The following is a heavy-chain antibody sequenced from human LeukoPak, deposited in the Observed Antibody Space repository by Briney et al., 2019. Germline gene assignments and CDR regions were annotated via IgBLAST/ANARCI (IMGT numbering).Heavy chain of an antibody. CDR3: ARHDCSGGSCPLAY. CDR2: IDPSDSHA. V-gene: IGHV5-10-1*01. Sequence: GESLKISCKGSGYTFTSYWITWVRQMPGKGLEWMGRIDPSDSHASYSPSLQGHVTISPDKSINTAYLQWSSLKASDTAMYYCARHDCSGGSCPLAYWGQGTLVTVPS. D-gene: IGHD2-15*01. J-gene: IGHJ4*02. CDR1: GYTFTSYW.